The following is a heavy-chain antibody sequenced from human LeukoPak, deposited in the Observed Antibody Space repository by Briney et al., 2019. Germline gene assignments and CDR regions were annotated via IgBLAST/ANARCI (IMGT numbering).Heavy chain of an antibody. D-gene: IGHD6-19*01. CDR1: GGTFSSYA. J-gene: IGHJ4*02. CDR2: MNPNSGNT. CDR3: ARGWTPPDSSGWRIAEYYFDY. V-gene: IGHV1-8*03. Sequence: VASVKVSCKASGGTFSSYAISWVRQATGQGLEWMGWMNPNSGNTGYAQKFQGRVTITRNTSISTAYMELSSLRSEDTAVYYCARGWTPPDSSGWRIAEYYFDYWGQGTLVTVSS.